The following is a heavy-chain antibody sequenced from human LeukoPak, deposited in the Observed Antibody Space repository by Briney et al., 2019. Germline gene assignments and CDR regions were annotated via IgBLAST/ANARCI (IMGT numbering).Heavy chain of an antibody. Sequence: SETLSPTCAVYGGSFSGYYWSWIRQPPGKGLEWIGEINHSGSTNYNPSLKSRVTISVDTSKNQFSLKLSSVTAADTAVYYCARGGYSGYPTPLYYGMDVWGKGTTVTVSS. J-gene: IGHJ6*04. CDR1: GGSFSGYY. V-gene: IGHV4-34*01. D-gene: IGHD5-12*01. CDR2: INHSGST. CDR3: ARGGYSGYPTPLYYGMDV.